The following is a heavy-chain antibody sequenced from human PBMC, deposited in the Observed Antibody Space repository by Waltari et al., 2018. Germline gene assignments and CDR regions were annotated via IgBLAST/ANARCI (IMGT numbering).Heavy chain of an antibody. D-gene: IGHD1-1*01. J-gene: IGHJ4*02. CDR2: VSFDGSAE. V-gene: IGHV3-30*18. CDR1: GFRSGPLG. Sequence: VELGGGWGRAGPPLRLPVGVPGFRSGPLGMHWVRQAPGKGLEWVAVVSFDGSAEYYADSVKGRFIASRDNSKNTSYLQMNSLTREDTAMYYCAKPLGVSGTSFDHWGRGTLVTVSS. CDR3: AKPLGVSGTSFDH.